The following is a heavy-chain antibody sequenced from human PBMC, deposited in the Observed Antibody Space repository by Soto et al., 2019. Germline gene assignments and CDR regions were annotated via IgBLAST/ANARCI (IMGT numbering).Heavy chain of an antibody. D-gene: IGHD3-16*01. CDR2: IKGKSDGGTT. CDR1: GFILNNAW. V-gene: IGHV3-15*07. Sequence: RLSCTASGFILNNAWMNWVRQAPGKGLEWVGRIKGKSDGGTTDYIAPVKGRFTISRDNAKNSLYLQMNSLRPEDTALYYCTKARLWGGDGYNSYYYNAMDVWGQGTTVTVSS. CDR3: TKARLWGGDGYNSYYYNAMDV. J-gene: IGHJ6*02.